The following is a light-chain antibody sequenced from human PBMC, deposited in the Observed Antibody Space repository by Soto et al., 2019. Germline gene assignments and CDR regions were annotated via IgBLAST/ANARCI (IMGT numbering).Light chain of an antibody. CDR1: QSVDSH. CDR2: GAS. Sequence: EIVLTQSPSSLSLSPGERATLSCRASQSVDSHLVWYQQKPGQAPRLLIYGASSRATGIPARFSGSGSGTAFTLNISSLQSEDFALYYCQQYNNWPPWTFGQGTKVDIK. J-gene: IGKJ1*01. CDR3: QQYNNWPPWT. V-gene: IGKV3-11*01.